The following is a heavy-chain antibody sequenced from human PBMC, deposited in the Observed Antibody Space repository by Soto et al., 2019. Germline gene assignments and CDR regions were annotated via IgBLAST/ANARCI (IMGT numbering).Heavy chain of an antibody. Sequence: SETLSLTCTVPGGSISSYSWSWIRQPPGKGLEWIGYIYYSGSTNYNPSLKSRVTISVDTSKNQFSLKLSSVTAADTAVYYCAASCVGCGGFNYYGMDVWGQGTTVT. D-gene: IGHD2-21*01. CDR2: IYYSGST. CDR3: AASCVGCGGFNYYGMDV. J-gene: IGHJ6*02. CDR1: GGSISSYS. V-gene: IGHV4-59*12.